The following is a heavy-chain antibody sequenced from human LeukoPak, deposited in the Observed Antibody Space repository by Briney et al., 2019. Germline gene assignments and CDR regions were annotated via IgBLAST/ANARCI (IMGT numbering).Heavy chain of an antibody. CDR3: AREPPRIGGNSFDY. CDR1: GGSIRNYY. J-gene: IGHJ4*02. Sequence: SETLSLTCTVSGGSIRNYYWSWIRQPPGKGLEWIGEINHSGSTNYNPSLKSRVTISVDTSKNQFSLKLSSVTAADTAVYYCAREPPRIGGNSFDYWGQGTLVTVSS. CDR2: INHSGST. V-gene: IGHV4-34*01. D-gene: IGHD4-23*01.